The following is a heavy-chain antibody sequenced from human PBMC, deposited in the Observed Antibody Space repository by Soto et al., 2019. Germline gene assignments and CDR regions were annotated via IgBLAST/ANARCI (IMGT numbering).Heavy chain of an antibody. Sequence: EVQLVESGGGLVQPGGSLRLSCAASGFTFSSYDMHWVRQATGKGLEWVSAIGTAGDTYYPGSVKGRFTISRENAKNSLYLQRNSLRAEDTAVYYCARGRGGWFDPWGQGTLVTVSS. CDR3: ARGRGGWFDP. CDR1: GFTFSSYD. V-gene: IGHV3-13*01. J-gene: IGHJ5*02. CDR2: IGTAGDT.